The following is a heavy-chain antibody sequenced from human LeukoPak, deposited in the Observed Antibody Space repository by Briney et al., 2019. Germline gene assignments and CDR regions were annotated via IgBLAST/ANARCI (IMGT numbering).Heavy chain of an antibody. CDR2: ISSSGSTI. CDR1: GFTFSSYK. V-gene: IGHV3-48*03. Sequence: GGSLRLSCAASGFTFSSYKMNWVRQAPGKGLEWVSYISSSGSTIYYADSVKGRFTISRDNAKNSLYLQMNSLRAEDTAAYYCARGAHYYDSSGYFYFQHWGQGTLVTVSS. CDR3: ARGAHYYDSSGYFYFQH. J-gene: IGHJ1*01. D-gene: IGHD3-22*01.